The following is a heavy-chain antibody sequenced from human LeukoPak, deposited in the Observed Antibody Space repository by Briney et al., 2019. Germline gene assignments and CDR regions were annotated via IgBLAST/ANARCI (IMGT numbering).Heavy chain of an antibody. CDR2: ISAYNGNT. D-gene: IGHD4-11*01. CDR3: ARGTVTTLPSWFDP. Sequence: GASVKVSCKASGYTFTSYGISWVRQAPGQGLELMGWISAYNGNTNYAQKLQGRVTMTTDTFTSTAYMELRSLRSDDTAVYYCARGTVTTLPSWFDPWGQGTLVTVSS. J-gene: IGHJ5*02. V-gene: IGHV1-18*01. CDR1: GYTFTSYG.